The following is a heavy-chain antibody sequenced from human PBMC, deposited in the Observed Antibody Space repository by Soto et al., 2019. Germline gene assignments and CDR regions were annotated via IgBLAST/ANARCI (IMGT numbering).Heavy chain of an antibody. J-gene: IGHJ6*03. CDR3: ARESGGATATLDYYYFYMDV. CDR1: GDSFNDYY. Sequence: QVQLVQSGAEVKKPGASVTVSCRSSGDSFNDYYIHWVRQAPGQEFECMGWINPNGGVTKYAQKFQGWVSMTRDTSIRTVYMQLSRLRSDDTAVYYCARESGGATATLDYYYFYMDVWGTGTTVTVSS. V-gene: IGHV1-2*04. CDR2: INPNGGVT. D-gene: IGHD5-12*01.